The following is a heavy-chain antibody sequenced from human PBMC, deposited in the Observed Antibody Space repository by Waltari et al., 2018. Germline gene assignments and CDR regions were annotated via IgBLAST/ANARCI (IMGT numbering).Heavy chain of an antibody. Sequence: QVHLVESGGGVVQPGRSLRLSCAASGFTFSTYGMHWVRQAPGKGLEWVASIWNDGGNKYYADSVKGRFTISRDNSKSTLYLQMNSLTTEDTAMYYCAQAQESSHFDYWGQGTLAIVSS. J-gene: IGHJ4*02. CDR3: AQAQESSHFDY. D-gene: IGHD6-6*01. CDR2: IWNDGGNK. V-gene: IGHV3-30*02. CDR1: GFTFSTYG.